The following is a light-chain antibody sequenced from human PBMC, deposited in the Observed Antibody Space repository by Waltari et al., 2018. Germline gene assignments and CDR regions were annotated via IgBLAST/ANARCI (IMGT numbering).Light chain of an antibody. Sequence: DIVLTQSPLSLPVTPGEPASISCRSSQSLLHSNGYNYLDWYLQKPGQSPQLLIYLGSHRPAGVPDRFSGSGSGTDFTLKISRVEAEDVGVYYCMQGLQSPTFGQGTKLEI. CDR3: MQGLQSPT. CDR1: QSLLHSNGYNY. J-gene: IGKJ2*01. V-gene: IGKV2-28*01. CDR2: LGS.